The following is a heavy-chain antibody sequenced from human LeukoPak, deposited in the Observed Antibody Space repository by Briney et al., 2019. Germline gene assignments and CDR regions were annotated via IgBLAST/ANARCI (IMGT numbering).Heavy chain of an antibody. D-gene: IGHD3-3*01. CDR1: GGSFSGYY. Sequence: SETLSLTCAVYGGSFSGYYWSWIRQPPGKGLEWIGEINHSGSTNYNPSLKGRVTISVDTSKNQFSLKLSSVTAADTAVYYCARLNYDFWSGSPPTDYYYYGMDVRGQGTTVTVSS. V-gene: IGHV4-34*01. CDR3: ARLNYDFWSGSPPTDYYYYGMDV. J-gene: IGHJ6*02. CDR2: INHSGST.